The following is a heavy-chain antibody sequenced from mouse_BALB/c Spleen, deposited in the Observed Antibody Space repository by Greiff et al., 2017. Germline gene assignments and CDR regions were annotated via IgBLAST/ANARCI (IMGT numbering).Heavy chain of an antibody. CDR2: IWSGGST. Sequence: QVQLKESGPGLVAPSQSLSITCTVSGFSLTSYGVHWVRQSPGKGLEWLGVIWSGGSTDYNAAFISRLSISKDNSKSQVFFKMNSLQANDTAIYYCATPYYGNYYAMDYWGQGTSVTVSS. CDR1: GFSLTSYG. J-gene: IGHJ4*01. CDR3: ATPYYGNYYAMDY. V-gene: IGHV2-2*02. D-gene: IGHD2-10*01.